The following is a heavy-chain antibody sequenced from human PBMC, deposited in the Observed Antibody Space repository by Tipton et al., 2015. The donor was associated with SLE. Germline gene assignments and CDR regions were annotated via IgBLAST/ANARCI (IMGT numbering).Heavy chain of an antibody. CDR1: GDSMNSGSFY. CDR2: IYTTGSP. V-gene: IGHV4-61*02. J-gene: IGHJ6*02. D-gene: IGHD2-21*02. CDR3: ARGMVTWRGAIIGVDV. Sequence: TLSLTCTVSGDSMNSGSFYWSWIRQPAGKGLQWIGRIYTTGSPNHNPSLKSRVTISVDPAKNQFSLRLTSVTAADTAVYYCARGMVTWRGAIIGVDVWGQGTTVNVSS.